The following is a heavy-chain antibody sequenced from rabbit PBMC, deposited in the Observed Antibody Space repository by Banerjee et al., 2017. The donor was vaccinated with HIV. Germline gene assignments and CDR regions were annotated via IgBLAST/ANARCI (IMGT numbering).Heavy chain of an antibody. J-gene: IGHJ4*01. CDR2: IDAGSTGNT. V-gene: IGHV1S40*01. Sequence: QSLEESGGDLVKPGASLTLTCTGSGFTLSTYWMCWVRQAPGKGPEWIACIDAGSTGNTYYVNWAKGRFTISKTSSTTVDLKMTSLTAADTATYFCARELNLWGPGTLVTVS. CDR3: ARELNL. CDR1: GFTLSTYW.